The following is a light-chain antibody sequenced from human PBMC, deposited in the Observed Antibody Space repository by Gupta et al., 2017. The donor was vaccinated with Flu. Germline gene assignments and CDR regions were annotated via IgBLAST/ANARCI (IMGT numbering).Light chain of an antibody. J-gene: IGKJ2*01. CDR3: QKRSNWPPYT. Sequence: EIVLTQSPATLSLSPGERATLSCRASQSVGTYLAWYQQKPGQTPRLLIYDASNRDTGIPARFSGSGYGTDLTLTISSREQEDFAVYYCQKRSNWPPYTFGQGTXLEI. V-gene: IGKV3-11*01. CDR2: DAS. CDR1: QSVGTY.